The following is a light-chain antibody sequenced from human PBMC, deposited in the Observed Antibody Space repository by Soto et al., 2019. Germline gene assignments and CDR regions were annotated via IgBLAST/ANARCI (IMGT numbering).Light chain of an antibody. CDR2: WAS. CDR1: QSVLYSSNNKNY. Sequence: DIVMTQSPDSLAVSLGERATINCKSSQSVLYSSNNKNYLAWYQQKPGQPPKLLIYWASTRESGVPDRFSGSGSGTDFTLTISSRQAEDVAVYYCQQYYSTLRITFGQGTRLEIK. J-gene: IGKJ5*01. V-gene: IGKV4-1*01. CDR3: QQYYSTLRIT.